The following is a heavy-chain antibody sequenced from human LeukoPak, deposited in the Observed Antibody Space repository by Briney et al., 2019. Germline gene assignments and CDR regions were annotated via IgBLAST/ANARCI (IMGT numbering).Heavy chain of an antibody. CDR1: GYTFTSNG. CDR2: ICAYNSNT. J-gene: IGHJ6*03. D-gene: IGHD6-6*01. CDR3: AGVGRIEYSSSSGELYYYYYMDV. Sequence: ASVKVSCNASGYTFTSNGYSWERHAQGQGLERVGWICAYNSNTNYAQKLQGRVTMTTDASTSTAYMELRSLRSDDTAVYYCAGVGRIEYSSSSGELYYYYYMDVWGQGTLVTVSS. V-gene: IGHV1-18*01.